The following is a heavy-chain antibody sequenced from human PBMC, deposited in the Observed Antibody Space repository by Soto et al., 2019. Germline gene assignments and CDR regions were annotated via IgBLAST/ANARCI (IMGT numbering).Heavy chain of an antibody. CDR1: GFTFDDYA. J-gene: IGHJ4*02. Sequence: EVQLVESGGGLVQPGRSLRLSCAASGFTFDDYAMHRVRQAPGKGLEWVSGISWNSGSIGYADAVKGRFTISRDNAKNSLYLQMNSLRAEDTALYYCAKDMAYEYSSSPNFDYWGQGTLVTVSS. V-gene: IGHV3-9*01. D-gene: IGHD6-6*01. CDR3: AKDMAYEYSSSPNFDY. CDR2: ISWNSGSI.